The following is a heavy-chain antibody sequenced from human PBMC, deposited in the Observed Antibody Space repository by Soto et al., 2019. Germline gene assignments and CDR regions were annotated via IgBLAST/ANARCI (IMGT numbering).Heavy chain of an antibody. CDR1: GFDFSDYS. J-gene: IGHJ4*02. Sequence: EVQLVESGGGLVKPGGSLRLSCVASGFDFSDYSINWVRQVPGKGLEWVSSLTTTTSTYIHYADSVTGRFTIFRDSTKNSVCLQMDSRKAEDTAIYYCARGERVGDPMFDYWGQGTLVTVSS. CDR3: ARGERVGDPMFDY. V-gene: IGHV3-21*01. CDR2: LTTTTSTYI. D-gene: IGHD4-17*01.